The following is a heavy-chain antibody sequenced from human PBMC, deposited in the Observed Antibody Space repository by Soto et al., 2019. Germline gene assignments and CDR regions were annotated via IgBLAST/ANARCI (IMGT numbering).Heavy chain of an antibody. J-gene: IGHJ4*02. CDR1: GGSISSSNW. CDR3: ARADMGGSSWPFDY. CDR2: IYHSGST. Sequence: SETLSLTCAVSGGSISSSNWWSWVRQPPGKGLELIGEIYHSGSTNYNPSLKSRATISVDKSKNQFSLKLRSVTAADTAVYYCARADMGGSSWPFDYWGQGTLVTVSS. V-gene: IGHV4-4*02. D-gene: IGHD6-13*01.